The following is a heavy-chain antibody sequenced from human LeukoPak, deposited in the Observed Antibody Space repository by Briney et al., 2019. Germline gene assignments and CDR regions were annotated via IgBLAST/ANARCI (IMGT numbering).Heavy chain of an antibody. CDR3: ARDWVAGVPFDAFDI. V-gene: IGHV3-7*03. CDR2: IKEDVSEK. Sequence: GGSLRLSCAASGFTLTSYWMSWVRQAPGKGREWVANIKEDVSEKYYVDSVKGRFTISRDNAKNSLYLHMNSLTAEDTAMYYCARDWVAGVPFDAFDIWGQGTMVSVSS. D-gene: IGHD3-10*01. J-gene: IGHJ3*02. CDR1: GFTLTSYW.